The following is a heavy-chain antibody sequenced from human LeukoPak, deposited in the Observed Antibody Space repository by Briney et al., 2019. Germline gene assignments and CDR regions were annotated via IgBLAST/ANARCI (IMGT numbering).Heavy chain of an antibody. CDR3: AKDGGEPVNPRYSDY. V-gene: IGHV3-23*01. J-gene: IGHJ4*02. CDR2: ISGSGGST. CDR1: GFTFSSYA. Sequence: PGGSLRLSCAASGFTFSSYAMSWVRQAPGKGLEWVSAISGSGGSTYYADSVKGRFTISRDNSKNTLYLQMNSLRAEDTAVYYCAKDGGEPVNPRYSDYWGQGTLVTVSS. D-gene: IGHD1-26*01.